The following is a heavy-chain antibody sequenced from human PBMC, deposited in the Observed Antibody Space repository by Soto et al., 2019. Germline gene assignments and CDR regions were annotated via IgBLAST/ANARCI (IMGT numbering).Heavy chain of an antibody. CDR2: ISGSGGST. J-gene: IGHJ4*02. CDR3: ALCPALGGYSSGWYPYY. V-gene: IGHV3-23*01. D-gene: IGHD6-19*01. CDR1: GFTFSSYA. Sequence: GGSLRLSCAASGFTFSSYAMSWVRQAPGKGLEWVSAISGSGGSTYYADSVKGRFTISRDNSKNTLYLQMNSLRAEDTAVYYCALCPALGGYSSGWYPYYWGQGTLVTVSS.